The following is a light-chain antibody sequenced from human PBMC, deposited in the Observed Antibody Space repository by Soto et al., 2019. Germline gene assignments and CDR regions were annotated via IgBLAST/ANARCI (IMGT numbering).Light chain of an antibody. CDR1: QSVSSN. CDR3: QQYNNWPPLT. Sequence: EIVMPQSPATLSVSPGASATLSCRASQSVSSNLAWYQQKPGQAPRLLIYGASTRATGIPARFSGSGSGTEFTLTISSLQSEDFAVYYCQQYNNWPPLTFGGGTKVDIK. V-gene: IGKV3-15*01. CDR2: GAS. J-gene: IGKJ4*01.